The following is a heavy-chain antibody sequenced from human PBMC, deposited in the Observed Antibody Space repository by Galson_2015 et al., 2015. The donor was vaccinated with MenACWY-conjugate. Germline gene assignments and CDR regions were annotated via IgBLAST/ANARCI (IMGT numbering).Heavy chain of an antibody. D-gene: IGHD3-16*01. CDR1: GFTFNYYA. V-gene: IGHV3-23*01. CDR2: IGNSGGST. CDR3: AKGVWGTFDY. J-gene: IGHJ4*02. Sequence: SLRLSCAASGFTFNYYAMSWVRQVPGKGLEWVSVIGNSGGSTSYADSVKGRFTISRDNSKNTLYLQMNSLRAEDAAVYYCAKGVWGTFDYWGQGTLVTVSS.